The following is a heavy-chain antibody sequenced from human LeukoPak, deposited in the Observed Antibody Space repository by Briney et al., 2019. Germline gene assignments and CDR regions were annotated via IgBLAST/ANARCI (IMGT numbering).Heavy chain of an antibody. CDR1: GFTFSSYS. CDR3: ARGKGSVFDY. V-gene: IGHV3-21*01. Sequence: PGGSLRLSCAASGFTFSSYSMNWVRQAPGKGLEWVSSISSSSYIYYADSVKGRFTISRDNAKNSLYLRMNSLRAEDTAVYYCARGKGSVFDYWGQGTLVTVSS. J-gene: IGHJ4*02. CDR2: ISSSSYI.